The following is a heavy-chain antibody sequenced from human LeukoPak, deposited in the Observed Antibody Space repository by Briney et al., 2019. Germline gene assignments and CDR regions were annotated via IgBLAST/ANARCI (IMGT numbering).Heavy chain of an antibody. CDR3: ARAGGSSWYSQRYYMDV. CDR2: INPNSGGT. CDR1: GYTFSSYY. J-gene: IGHJ6*03. D-gene: IGHD6-13*01. V-gene: IGHV1-2*02. Sequence: ASVKVSCKASGYTFSSYYVHWVRQAPGQGLEWMGWINPNSGGTNYAQKFQGRVTMTRDTSISTAYMELSRLRSDDTAVYYCARAGGSSWYSQRYYMDVWGKGTTVTVSS.